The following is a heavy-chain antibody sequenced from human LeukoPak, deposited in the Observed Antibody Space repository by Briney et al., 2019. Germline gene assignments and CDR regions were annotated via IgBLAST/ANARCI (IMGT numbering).Heavy chain of an antibody. Sequence: SETLSLTCTVSGASISSGSDYWGWIRQPPGKGLEWNANMHYSGSTYYNPSLRGRVTISVDTSKNQFSLKLSSVTAADTAVYYCARGSPRYKLVAAAGTRPYYYYYMDVWGKGTTVTVSS. V-gene: IGHV4-39*07. CDR2: MHYSGST. CDR3: ARGSPRYKLVAAAGTRPYYYYYMDV. J-gene: IGHJ6*03. CDR1: GASISSGSDY. D-gene: IGHD6-13*01.